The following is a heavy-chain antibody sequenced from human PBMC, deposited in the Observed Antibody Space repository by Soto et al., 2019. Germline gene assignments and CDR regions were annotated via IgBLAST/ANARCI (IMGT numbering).Heavy chain of an antibody. CDR2: INHSGST. CDR1: GGSSSGYY. D-gene: IGHD6-19*01. J-gene: IGHJ5*02. Sequence: PSETLSLTCAVYGGSSSGYYWSWIRQPPGKGLEWIGEINHSGSTNYNPSLKSRVTISVDTSKNQFSLKLSSVTAADTAVYYCARASIAVAGRGWNWFDPWGQGTLVTVSS. V-gene: IGHV4-34*01. CDR3: ARASIAVAGRGWNWFDP.